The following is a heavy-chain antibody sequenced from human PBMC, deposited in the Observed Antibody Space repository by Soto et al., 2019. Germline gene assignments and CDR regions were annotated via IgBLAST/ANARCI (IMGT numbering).Heavy chain of an antibody. J-gene: IGHJ4*02. CDR1: GFTFSSYA. CDR2: ISGSGGST. CDR3: AKDDDFWSGYSDY. Sequence: VGSLRLSCAASGFTFSSYAMSWVRQAPGKGLEWVSAISGSGGSTYYADSVKGRFTISRDNSKNTLYLQMNSLRAEDTAVYYCAKDDDFWSGYSDYWGQGTLVTVSS. D-gene: IGHD3-3*01. V-gene: IGHV3-23*01.